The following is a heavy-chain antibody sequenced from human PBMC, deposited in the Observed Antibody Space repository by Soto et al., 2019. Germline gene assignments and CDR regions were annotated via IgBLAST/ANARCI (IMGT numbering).Heavy chain of an antibody. V-gene: IGHV3-48*03. CDR3: ARVGYADA. Sequence: PWGSLRLSCAASGFTFSSYEMNWVRQAPGKGLEWVSYISGSGSTIYYADSVKGRFTISRDNAKNSLYLQMNSLRAEDTAVYYCARVGYADAWGQGTTVTVSS. J-gene: IGHJ6*02. CDR2: ISGSGSTI. CDR1: GFTFSSYE. D-gene: IGHD2-8*01.